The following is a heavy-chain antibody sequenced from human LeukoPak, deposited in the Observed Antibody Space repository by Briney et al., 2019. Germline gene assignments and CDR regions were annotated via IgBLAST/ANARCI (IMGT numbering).Heavy chain of an antibody. CDR1: GYTLTELS. Sequence: ASVKVSCKVSGYTLTELSMHWVRQAPGKGLEWMGGFDPEDGETIYARKFQGRVTMTEDTSTDTAYMELSSLRSEDTAVYYCATGGVNILTGSLPYYYGMDVWGQGTTVTVSS. D-gene: IGHD3-9*01. V-gene: IGHV1-24*01. CDR2: FDPEDGET. CDR3: ATGGVNILTGSLPYYYGMDV. J-gene: IGHJ6*02.